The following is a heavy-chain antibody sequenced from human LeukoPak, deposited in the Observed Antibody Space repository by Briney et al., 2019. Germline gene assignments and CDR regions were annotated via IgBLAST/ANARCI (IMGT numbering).Heavy chain of an antibody. CDR2: SRNKPNGYST. CDR1: GFTFSDHY. J-gene: IGHJ3*02. V-gene: IGHV3-72*01. CDR3: ARGLNSFDI. D-gene: IGHD5-24*01. Sequence: GSLRLSCAASGFTFSDHYMDWVRQAPGKGLEWVGRSRNKPNGYSTAYAASVKGRFTVSRDESKNSLYLQMNSLKTEDTAVYYCARGLNSFDIWGQGTVVTVSS.